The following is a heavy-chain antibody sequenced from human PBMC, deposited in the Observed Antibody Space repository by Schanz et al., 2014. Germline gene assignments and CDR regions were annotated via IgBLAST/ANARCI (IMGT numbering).Heavy chain of an antibody. Sequence: EVHLVESGGGLVQPGGSLRLSCAASGITFSSHSFNWVRQAPGRGLEWVSYIGNGGVTIYYADSVKGRFTVSRDNSKNTLYLQLNSLRAEDTAVYYCARDFHGYGPHLDYWGQGSLVTVSS. CDR3: ARDFHGYGPHLDY. V-gene: IGHV3-48*01. J-gene: IGHJ4*02. CDR1: GITFSSHS. CDR2: IGNGGVTI. D-gene: IGHD5-12*01.